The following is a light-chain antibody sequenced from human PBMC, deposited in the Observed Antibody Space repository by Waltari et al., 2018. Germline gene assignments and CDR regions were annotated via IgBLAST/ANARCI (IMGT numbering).Light chain of an antibody. CDR2: EFS. V-gene: IGLV2-14*01. Sequence: QSALTQPASVSGSPGQSITFSCTGAFSDVGAYDYVSWYQQLPGRAPKLLIYEFSPRPAGVSDRLSDSKSGNTASLTISGLQPEDEADYYCSSYTTRGTWVFGGGTKLTVL. CDR3: SSYTTRGTWV. J-gene: IGLJ3*02. CDR1: FSDVGAYDY.